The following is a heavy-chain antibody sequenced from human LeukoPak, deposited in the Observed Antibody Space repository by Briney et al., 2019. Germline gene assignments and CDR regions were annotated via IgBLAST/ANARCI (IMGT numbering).Heavy chain of an antibody. CDR1: GGSISGSF. D-gene: IGHD3-16*01. V-gene: IGHV4-59*08. CDR2: IYHTGST. Sequence: SETLSLTCTVSGGSISGSFWNWIRQPPGKGLEWIGYIYHTGSTNYNPSLKSRVTISVDTSKNQFSLKLSSVTAADTAVYYCARREITDAFDIWGQGTLVTVSS. J-gene: IGHJ4*02. CDR3: ARREITDAFDI.